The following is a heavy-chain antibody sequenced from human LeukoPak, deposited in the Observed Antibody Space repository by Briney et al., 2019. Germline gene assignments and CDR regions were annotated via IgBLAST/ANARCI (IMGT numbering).Heavy chain of an antibody. CDR1: GFTFSDYY. D-gene: IGHD2/OR15-2a*01. J-gene: IGHJ6*02. CDR3: VKYGADV. CDR2: IKSDGITI. V-gene: IGHV3-74*01. Sequence: GGSLRLSCAASGFTFSDYYMSWIRQAPGKGLVWVSRIKSDGITITYADSVKGRFTISRDNSKNTLYLQMNSLRAEDTAVYYCVKYGADVWGQGTTVTVSS.